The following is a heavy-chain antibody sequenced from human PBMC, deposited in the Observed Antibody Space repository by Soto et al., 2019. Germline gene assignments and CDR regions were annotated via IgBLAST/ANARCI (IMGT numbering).Heavy chain of an antibody. CDR2: TYYSGST. V-gene: IGHV4-59*01. CDR1: GGSISSYY. J-gene: IGHJ6*02. D-gene: IGHD6-13*01. CDR3: ASLRIAGTGDYGMDV. Sequence: QVQLQESGPGLVKPSETLSLTCTVSGGSISSYYWSWIRQPPGKGLEWIGYTYYSGSTNYNPSLKSRVTISVDTSKNQFSLKLSSVTAADTAVYYCASLRIAGTGDYGMDVWGQGTTVTVSS.